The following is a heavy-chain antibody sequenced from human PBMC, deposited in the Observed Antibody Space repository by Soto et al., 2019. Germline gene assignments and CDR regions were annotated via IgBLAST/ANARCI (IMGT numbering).Heavy chain of an antibody. V-gene: IGHV4-30-4*01. D-gene: IGHD3-22*01. J-gene: IGHJ4*02. Sequence: PSETLSLTCTVSGGSISSGDYYWSWIRQPPGKGLEWIGYIYYSGSTYYNPSLKSRVTISVDTSKNQFSLKLSSVTAADTAVYYCARVSYYDSRGWYWGQGTLVTVSS. CDR2: IYYSGST. CDR3: ARVSYYDSRGWY. CDR1: GGSISSGDYY.